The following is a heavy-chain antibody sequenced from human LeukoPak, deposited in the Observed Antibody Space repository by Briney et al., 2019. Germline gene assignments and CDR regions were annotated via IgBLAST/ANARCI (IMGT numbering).Heavy chain of an antibody. V-gene: IGHV3-48*03. CDR2: ISSSGSTI. CDR3: ARDTSYSSSPRGAFDI. CDR1: GFAFSSYE. J-gene: IGHJ3*02. Sequence: PGGSLRLSXAASGFAFSSYEMNWVRQAPGKGLEWVSYISSSGSTIYYADSVKGRFTISRDNAKNSLYLQMNSLRAADTAVYYCARDTSYSSSPRGAFDIWGQGTMVTVSS. D-gene: IGHD6-6*01.